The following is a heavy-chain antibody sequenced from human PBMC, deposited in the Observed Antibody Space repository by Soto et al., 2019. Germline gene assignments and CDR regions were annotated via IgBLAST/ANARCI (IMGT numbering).Heavy chain of an antibody. J-gene: IGHJ6*02. CDR1: GFTFSSYG. CDR2: ISYDGSNK. D-gene: IGHD1-26*01. Sequence: GGSLRLSCAASGFTFSSYGMHWVRQAPGKGLEWVAVISYDGSNKNYVDSVKGRFTISRDNSKNTLYLQMNSLRAEDTAVYYCAKDLDSVSYCDYYYYGMDVWGQGTTVTVSS. V-gene: IGHV3-30*18. CDR3: AKDLDSVSYCDYYYYGMDV.